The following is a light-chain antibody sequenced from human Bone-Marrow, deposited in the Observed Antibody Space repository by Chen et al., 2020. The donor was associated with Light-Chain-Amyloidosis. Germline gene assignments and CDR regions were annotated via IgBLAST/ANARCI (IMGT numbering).Light chain of an antibody. CDR2: EVT. V-gene: IGLV2-8*01. CDR1: SSDVGGHNY. J-gene: IGLJ3*02. Sequence: QSALTQPPSASGSPGQSVTISCTGTSSDVGGHNYVSWYQQHPGKAPKLMIYEVTKRPSGVPARFAGSKSGNTASLTVSGLHTEDEAAYYCSSYAGRNNLVFGGGTKLTVV. CDR3: SSYAGRNNLV.